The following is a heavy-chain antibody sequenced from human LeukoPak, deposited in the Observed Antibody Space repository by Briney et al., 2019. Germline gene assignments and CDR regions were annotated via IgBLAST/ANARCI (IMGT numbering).Heavy chain of an antibody. CDR3: ALVVVPAAIEYYGMDV. V-gene: IGHV1-2*02. CDR2: INPNSGGT. J-gene: IGHJ6*02. D-gene: IGHD2-2*01. Sequence: ASVKVSCKASGYTFTGYYMHWVRQAPGQGLEWMGWINPNSGGTNYAQKFQGRVTMTRDTSISTAYMELSSLRSEDTAVYYCALVVVPAAIEYYGMDVWGQGTTVTVSS. CDR1: GYTFTGYY.